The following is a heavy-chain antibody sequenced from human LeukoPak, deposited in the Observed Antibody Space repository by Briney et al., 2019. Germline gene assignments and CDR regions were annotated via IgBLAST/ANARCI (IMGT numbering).Heavy chain of an antibody. V-gene: IGHV3-23*01. CDR3: AKDHPSGSYFDY. Sequence: GGSLRLSCAASGFTFSTYAMSWVRQAPGKGLDWVSAISGSGGSTFNADSVKGRFTISRDNSKNTLFLQMNSLRAEDTAIYYCAKDHPSGSYFDYWGQGTLVTVSS. D-gene: IGHD1-14*01. CDR1: GFTFSTYA. CDR2: ISGSGGST. J-gene: IGHJ4*02.